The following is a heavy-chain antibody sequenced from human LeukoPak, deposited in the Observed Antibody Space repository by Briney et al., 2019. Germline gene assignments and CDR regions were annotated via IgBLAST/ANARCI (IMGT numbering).Heavy chain of an antibody. D-gene: IGHD2-8*01. CDR3: ARADQNWCIDY. Sequence: PSETLSLTCTVSGGSISSYYWSWIRQPPGKGLEWIGYIYYSGSTNYNPSLKSRVTISVDTSKNQFSLKLSSVTAADTAVYYCARADQNWCIDYWGQGTLVTVSS. CDR1: GGSISSYY. J-gene: IGHJ4*02. V-gene: IGHV4-59*01. CDR2: IYYSGST.